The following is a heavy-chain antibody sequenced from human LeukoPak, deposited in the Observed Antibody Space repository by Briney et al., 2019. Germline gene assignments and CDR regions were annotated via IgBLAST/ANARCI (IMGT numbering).Heavy chain of an antibody. CDR2: IRYDGSNK. V-gene: IGHV3-30*02. D-gene: IGHD1-26*01. Sequence: PGGSLRLSCAASGFTFSSYGMHWVRQAPGKGLEWVAFIRYDGSNKYYADSVKGRFTISRDNSKNTLYLQMNSLRAEDTAVYYCARGGSYLGAFDIWGQGTMVTVSS. J-gene: IGHJ3*02. CDR3: ARGGSYLGAFDI. CDR1: GFTFSSYG.